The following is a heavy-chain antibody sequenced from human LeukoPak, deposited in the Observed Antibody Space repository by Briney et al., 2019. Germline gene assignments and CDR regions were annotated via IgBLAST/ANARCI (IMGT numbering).Heavy chain of an antibody. V-gene: IGHV3-23*01. D-gene: IGHD2-2*01. Sequence: PGGSLRLSCAVSGFTFNNCAMSWVRQAPGKGLEWVSAISASGGTTYYADSVKGRFTISRDNSENTLFLQMNSLRAEDTAVYYCAKEPREYCSSTSCPNWFDSWGQGTLVTVSS. CDR3: AKEPREYCSSTSCPNWFDS. CDR2: ISASGGTT. CDR1: GFTFNNCA. J-gene: IGHJ5*01.